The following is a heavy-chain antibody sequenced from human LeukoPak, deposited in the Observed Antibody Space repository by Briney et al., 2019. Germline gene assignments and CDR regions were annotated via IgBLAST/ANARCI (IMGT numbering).Heavy chain of an antibody. CDR3: AREVGGYYYDSSGYYYP. CDR2: ISSSGSTI. J-gene: IGHJ5*02. D-gene: IGHD3-22*01. CDR1: GFTFSDYY. Sequence: GGSLRLSCAASGFTFSDYYMSWIRQAPGKGLEWVSYISSSGSTIYYADSVKGRFTISRANAKNSLYLQMNSLRAEDTDVYYCAREVGGYYYDSSGYYYPWGQGTLVTVSS. V-gene: IGHV3-11*01.